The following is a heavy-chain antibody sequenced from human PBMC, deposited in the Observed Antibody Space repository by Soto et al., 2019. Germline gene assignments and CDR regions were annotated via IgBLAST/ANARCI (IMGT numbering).Heavy chain of an antibody. CDR1: VISLSTSGVA. CDR3: AHRRGFGELLFDP. CDR2: VYWDDDK. J-gene: IGHJ5*02. Sequence: QITLKESGPTLVKPTQTLTLTCTSSVISLSTSGVAVGWNRQPPGKALEWLALVYWDDDKRYSPSLKSRLPITKDTTKNQVVRTMTNMDPVATAPYYCAHRRGFGELLFDPWGPGTLVTVSS. D-gene: IGHD3-10*01. V-gene: IGHV2-5*02.